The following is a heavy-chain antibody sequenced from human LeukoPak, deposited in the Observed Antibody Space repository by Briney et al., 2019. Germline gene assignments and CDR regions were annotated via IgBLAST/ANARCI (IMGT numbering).Heavy chain of an antibody. CDR1: GGSISSGGYY. D-gene: IGHD2-15*01. CDR3: ARQIKRYCSGGSCWFDP. Sequence: SQTLSLTCTVSGGSISSGGYYWSWIRQHPGKGLEWIGYIYYSGSTYYNPSLKSRVTISVDTSKNQFSLKLSSVTAADTAVYYCARQIKRYCSGGSCWFDPWGQGTLVTVSS. CDR2: IYYSGST. V-gene: IGHV4-31*03. J-gene: IGHJ5*02.